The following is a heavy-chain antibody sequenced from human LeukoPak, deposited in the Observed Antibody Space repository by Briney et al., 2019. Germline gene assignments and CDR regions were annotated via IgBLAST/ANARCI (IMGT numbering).Heavy chain of an antibody. Sequence: PSETLSLTCAVYGGSFSGYYWSWIRQPPGKGLEWIGEINHSGSTNYNPSLKSRVTISVDTSKNQFSLKLSSVTAADTAVYYCAGVRRGYSYGPSNFDYWGQGTLVTVSS. CDR1: GGSFSGYY. CDR3: AGVRRGYSYGPSNFDY. D-gene: IGHD5-18*01. J-gene: IGHJ4*02. CDR2: INHSGST. V-gene: IGHV4-34*01.